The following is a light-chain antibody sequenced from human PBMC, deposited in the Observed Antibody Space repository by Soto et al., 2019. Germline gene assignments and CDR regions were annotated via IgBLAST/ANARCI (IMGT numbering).Light chain of an antibody. CDR1: QSVLYISNNKNY. V-gene: IGKV4-1*01. CDR3: QQYYNTPLT. Sequence: DIVMTQSPDSLAVSLGERVTINCNSSQSVLYISNNKNYLAWYQQKPGQPPKLLIYWASTRESGVPDRFSGSGSGTDFTLTISSLQAEDVAVYYCQQYYNTPLTFGGGTKVDI. J-gene: IGKJ4*01. CDR2: WAS.